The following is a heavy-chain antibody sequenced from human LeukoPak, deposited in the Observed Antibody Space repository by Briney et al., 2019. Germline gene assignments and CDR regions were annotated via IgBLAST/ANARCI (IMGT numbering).Heavy chain of an antibody. CDR2: ISDSGGST. D-gene: IGHD2-15*01. CDR3: AKGNGGSCYSSPDY. Sequence: GGSLRLSCAASGFTFSTYAMTWVRQAPGKGLEWVSTISDSGGSTYYADSMKGRFTISRDNSQNTLYLQMNSLRAEDTAVYYCAKGNGGSCYSSPDYWGQGTLVTVSS. CDR1: GFTFSTYA. J-gene: IGHJ4*02. V-gene: IGHV3-23*01.